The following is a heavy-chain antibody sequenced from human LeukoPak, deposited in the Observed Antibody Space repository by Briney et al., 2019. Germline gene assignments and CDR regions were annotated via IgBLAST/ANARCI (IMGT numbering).Heavy chain of an antibody. CDR3: ARLNKGSSSWYWGYNWFDP. CDR1: GGTFSSYA. CDR2: IIPIFGTA. D-gene: IGHD6-13*01. V-gene: IGHV1-69*05. J-gene: IGHJ5*02. Sequence: ASVKVSCKASGGTFSSYAISWVRQAPGQGLEWMGGIIPIFGTANYAQKFQGRVTITTDESTSTAYMELSSLRSEDAAVYYCARLNKGSSSWYWGYNWFDPWGQGTLVTVSS.